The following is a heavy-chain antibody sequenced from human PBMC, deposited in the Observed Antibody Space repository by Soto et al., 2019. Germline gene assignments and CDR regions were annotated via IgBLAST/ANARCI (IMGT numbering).Heavy chain of an antibody. Sequence: QVQLVQSGAEVKKPGASLKVSCNASGYSFTSYGISWVRQAPGQGLEWMGWISAYNGNKKYAQKLQGRVTMTTDTSTSTAYMELKSLRSDDTAVYYCASDLGQQLVDSWGHGTLVTVST. CDR3: ASDLGQQLVDS. CDR2: ISAYNGNK. J-gene: IGHJ5*01. V-gene: IGHV1-18*01. D-gene: IGHD6-13*01. CDR1: GYSFTSYG.